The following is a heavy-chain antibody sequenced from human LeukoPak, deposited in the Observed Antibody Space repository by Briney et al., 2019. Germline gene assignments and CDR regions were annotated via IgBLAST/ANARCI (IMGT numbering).Heavy chain of an antibody. CDR2: INSDGSST. CDR3: ARPVRPDTANRGYYYYGMDV. J-gene: IGHJ6*02. CDR1: GFTFSYYW. Sequence: SGGSLRLSCAASGFTFSYYWMHWVRQAPGKGLVWVSRINSDGSSTNYADSVKGRFTISRDNAKNTLYLQMNSLRAEDMAVYYCARPVRPDTANRGYYYYGMDVWGQGTTVTVSS. D-gene: IGHD5-18*01. V-gene: IGHV3-74*01.